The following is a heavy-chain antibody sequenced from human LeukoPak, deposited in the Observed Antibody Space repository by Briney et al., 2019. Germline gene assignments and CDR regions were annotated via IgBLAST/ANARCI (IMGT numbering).Heavy chain of an antibody. CDR2: ISSSSGYR. CDR1: GFTFSDYY. V-gene: IGHV3-11*06. J-gene: IGHJ3*02. CDR3: AKLYNWNDEGAFDI. Sequence: GGSLRLSCAASGFTFSDYYMSWIRQAPAKGLEWVSFISSSSGYRNYAASVKGRFTISRDNAKNALYLQMNSLRAEDTAVYYCAKLYNWNDEGAFDIWGRGTMVTVSS. D-gene: IGHD1-1*01.